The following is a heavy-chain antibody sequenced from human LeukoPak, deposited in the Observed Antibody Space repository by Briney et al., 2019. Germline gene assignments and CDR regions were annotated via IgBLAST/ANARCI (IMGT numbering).Heavy chain of an antibody. CDR3: ARSKDYVWGSYRSLYYFDY. J-gene: IGHJ4*02. CDR1: GYTFTSYG. V-gene: IGHV1-18*01. CDR2: ISAYNGNT. D-gene: IGHD3-16*02. Sequence: ASVKVSCKASGYTFTSYGISWVRQAPGQGLEWMGWISAYNGNTNYAQKLQGRVTMTTDTSTSTAYMELRSLRSDDTAVYYCARSKDYVWGSYRSLYYFDYWGQGTLVTVSS.